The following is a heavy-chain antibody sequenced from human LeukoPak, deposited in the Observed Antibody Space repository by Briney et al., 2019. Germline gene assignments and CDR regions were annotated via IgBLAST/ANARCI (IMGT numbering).Heavy chain of an antibody. J-gene: IGHJ5*02. CDR1: GGSFSGYY. Sequence: PSETLSLTCAVYGGSFSGYYWSWIRQPPGKGLEWIGGINHSGSTNYNPSLKSRVTISVDTSKNQFSLKLSSVTAADTAVYYCARDRSGYYYHWGQGTLVTVSS. V-gene: IGHV4-34*01. CDR3: ARDRSGYYYH. D-gene: IGHD3-22*01. CDR2: INHSGST.